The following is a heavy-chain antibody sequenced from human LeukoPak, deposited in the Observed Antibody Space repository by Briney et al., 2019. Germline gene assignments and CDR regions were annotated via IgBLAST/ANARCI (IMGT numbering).Heavy chain of an antibody. Sequence: SESLSLTCTVSGGCLSSYSWSCIRPPPRKGLEWIGYIYYSGSTNSNPSLKSRVTLSVETSKNQFSLKLRSVTAADTAVYYCAIIAPSSSHLDYWGQGTLVTVS. J-gene: IGHJ4*02. CDR1: GGCLSSYS. V-gene: IGHV4-59*01. CDR2: IYYSGST. CDR3: AIIAPSSSHLDY. D-gene: IGHD6-6*01.